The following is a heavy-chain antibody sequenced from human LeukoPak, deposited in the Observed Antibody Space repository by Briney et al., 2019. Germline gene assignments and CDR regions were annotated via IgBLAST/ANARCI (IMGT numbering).Heavy chain of an antibody. CDR1: GFTFRNHW. CDR3: ARDQRVTGRPDIDY. CDR2: ISSDGSST. V-gene: IGHV3-74*03. J-gene: IGHJ4*02. D-gene: IGHD6-6*01. Sequence: PGGSLSLSCAASGFTFRNHWMHWVRQTPGKGLVWVSRISSDGSSTTYADSVKGRFTISRDNAKNTLYLQMNNLRAEDTAMYYCARDQRVTGRPDIDYWGQGTLVSVSS.